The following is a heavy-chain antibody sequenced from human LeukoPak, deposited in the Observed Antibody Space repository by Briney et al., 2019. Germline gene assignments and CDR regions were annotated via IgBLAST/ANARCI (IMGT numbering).Heavy chain of an antibody. CDR1: GGSISSYY. D-gene: IGHD3-10*01. CDR2: IYASGST. CDR3: ARDSRIIGDAFDI. Sequence: SETLSLTCTVSGGSISSYYWSWIRQPAGKGLEWLGRIYASGSTNYNPSLKSRVTISVDTSKNQFSLKLSSVTAADTAVYYCARDSRIIGDAFDIWGQGTMVTVSS. V-gene: IGHV4-4*07. J-gene: IGHJ3*02.